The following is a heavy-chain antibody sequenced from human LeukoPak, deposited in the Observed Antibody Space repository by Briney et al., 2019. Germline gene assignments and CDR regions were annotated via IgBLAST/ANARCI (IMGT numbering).Heavy chain of an antibody. J-gene: IGHJ3*02. CDR1: GGSFRGYY. V-gene: IGHV4-34*01. CDR3: ARGREDCGGDCYSVAFDI. D-gene: IGHD2-21*02. CDR2: INHSGST. Sequence: SETLSLTCAVYGGSFRGYYWSWIRQPPGKGLGWIGEINHSGSTNYNPSLKSRVTISVDTSKNQFSLKLSSVTAADTAVYYCARGREDCGGDCYSVAFDIWGQGTMVTVSS.